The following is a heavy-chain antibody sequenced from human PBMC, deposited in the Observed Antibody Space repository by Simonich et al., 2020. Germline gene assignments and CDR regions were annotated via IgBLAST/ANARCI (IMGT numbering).Heavy chain of an antibody. CDR3: AKDGGYCTNGVCYYFDY. J-gene: IGHJ4*02. Sequence: EVQLVESGGGLVQPGRSLRLSCAASGFTFDDYAMHWVRQAPGKGLEWVSVISWNSGSIGYADSGKGRFTISRDNAKNSLYLQMNSLRAEDTALYYCAKDGGYCTNGVCYYFDYWGQGTLVTVSS. CDR2: ISWNSGSI. D-gene: IGHD2-8*01. V-gene: IGHV3-9*01. CDR1: GFTFDDYA.